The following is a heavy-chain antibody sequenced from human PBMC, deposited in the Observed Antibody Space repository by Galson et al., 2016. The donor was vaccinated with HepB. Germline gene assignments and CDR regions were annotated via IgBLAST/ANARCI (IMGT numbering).Heavy chain of an antibody. CDR2: INYSGTT. Sequence: SETLSLTCTISGGSNSRFYWSWVRQSPGKGLEWIGDINYSGTTNYNPSLKSRATISVDMSKSQFSLKLNSVTAADTAVYYCAGQMTALMSIDYWGQGTLVTVSS. J-gene: IGHJ4*02. CDR1: GGSNSRFY. V-gene: IGHV4-59*01. D-gene: IGHD2-21*02. CDR3: AGQMTALMSIDY.